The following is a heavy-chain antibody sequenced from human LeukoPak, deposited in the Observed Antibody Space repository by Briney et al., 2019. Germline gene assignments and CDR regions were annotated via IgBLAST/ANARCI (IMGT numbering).Heavy chain of an antibody. CDR1: GFRFSGYG. CDR2: IRSDGSDQ. J-gene: IGHJ4*02. D-gene: IGHD5-18*01. V-gene: IGHV3-30*02. Sequence: GGSLRLSCAASGFRFSGYGMHWVRQAPGKGLEWVAFIRSDGSDQNYADSVKGRFTISRDKSKNTLYLQLNSLRADDTAVYYCAKDAGYNYAYSFGYWGQGTLLTVSS. CDR3: AKDAGYNYAYSFGY.